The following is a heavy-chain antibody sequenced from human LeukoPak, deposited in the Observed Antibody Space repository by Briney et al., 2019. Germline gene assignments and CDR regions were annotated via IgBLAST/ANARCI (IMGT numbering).Heavy chain of an antibody. CDR1: GFTFSSHW. CDR3: AIGYCSTTTCDGVGY. CDR2: INSDGRTT. Sequence: PGGSLRLSCAASGFTFSSHWMHWVRQAPGMGLVWVSRINSDGRTTDYADSVEGRFTISRDNAKNTLYLQMNSLRVEDTAMYYCAIGYCSTTTCDGVGYWGQGTQVTVSS. D-gene: IGHD2-2*01. V-gene: IGHV3-74*01. J-gene: IGHJ4*02.